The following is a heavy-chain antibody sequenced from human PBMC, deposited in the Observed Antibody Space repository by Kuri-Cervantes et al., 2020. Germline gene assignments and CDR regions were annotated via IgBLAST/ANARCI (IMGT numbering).Heavy chain of an antibody. CDR1: GGSISSYY. V-gene: IGHV4-4*07. D-gene: IGHD2-15*01. J-gene: IGHJ4*02. CDR3: ARASSCSGGSCYFRRRGYYFDY. Sequence: GSLRLSCTVSGGSISSYYWSWIRQPAGKGLECIGRIYTSGSTNYKPSLKSRVTISVDKSKNQFSLKLSSVTAADTAVYYCARASSCSGGSCYFRRRGYYFDYWGQGTLVTVSS. CDR2: IYTSGST.